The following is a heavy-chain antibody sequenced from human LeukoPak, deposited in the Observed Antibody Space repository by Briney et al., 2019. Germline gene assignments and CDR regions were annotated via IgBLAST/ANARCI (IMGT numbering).Heavy chain of an antibody. CDR1: GGSFSGYY. J-gene: IGHJ4*02. V-gene: IGHV4-34*01. Sequence: SETLSLTCAVYGGSFSGYYWSWIRQPPGKGLEWIGEINHSGSTNYNPSLKSRVTISVDTSKNQFSLKLSSVTAADTAVYYCARGPTRTTFPYWGQGTLVTVSS. CDR3: ARGPTRTTFPY. D-gene: IGHD1-7*01. CDR2: INHSGST.